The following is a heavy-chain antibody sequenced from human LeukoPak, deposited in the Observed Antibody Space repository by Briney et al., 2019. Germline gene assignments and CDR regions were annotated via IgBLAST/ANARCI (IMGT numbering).Heavy chain of an antibody. J-gene: IGHJ5*02. CDR3: ARDLGFWTDSGGSQSPNWFDP. Sequence: GGSLRLSCAASGFTFSSYSMNWVRQAPGKGLEWVSSISSSSSYVYYADSVKGRFTISRDNAKNSLYLQMNSLRAEDTAVYYCARDLGFWTDSGGSQSPNWFDPWGQGTLVTVSS. CDR2: ISSSSSYV. CDR1: GFTFSSYS. D-gene: IGHD2-15*01. V-gene: IGHV3-21*01.